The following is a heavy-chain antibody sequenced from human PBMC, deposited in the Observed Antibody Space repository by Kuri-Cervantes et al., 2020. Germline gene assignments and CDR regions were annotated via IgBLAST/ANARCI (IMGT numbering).Heavy chain of an antibody. D-gene: IGHD3-22*01. J-gene: IGHJ4*02. V-gene: IGHV3-30-3*01. CDR2: ISYDGSNK. CDR1: GFTFSSYA. CDR3: ARGLYDSSGYYY. Sequence: GGSLRLSCAASGFTFSSYAMSWVRQVPGEGLEWVAVISYDGSNKYYADSVKGRFTISRDNSKNSLYLQMNSLRAEGTAVYYCARGLYDSSGYYYWGQGTMVTVSS.